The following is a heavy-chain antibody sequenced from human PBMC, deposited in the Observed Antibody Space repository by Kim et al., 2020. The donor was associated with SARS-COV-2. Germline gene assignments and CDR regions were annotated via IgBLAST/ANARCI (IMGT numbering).Heavy chain of an antibody. CDR3: AREYYDSSGPAAY. J-gene: IGHJ4*02. V-gene: IGHV1-69*01. Sequence: YAQKFQGRVTITADESMSTAYMELSSLRSEDTAVYYCAREYYDSSGPAAYWGQGTLVTVSS. D-gene: IGHD3-22*01.